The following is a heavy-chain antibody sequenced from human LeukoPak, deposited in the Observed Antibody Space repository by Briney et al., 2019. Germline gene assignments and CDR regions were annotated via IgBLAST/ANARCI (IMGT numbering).Heavy chain of an antibody. CDR3: ARGGSSSRDMDV. D-gene: IGHD6-6*01. CDR2: MYYSGST. V-gene: IGHV4-30-4*07. Sequence: SETLSLTCAVSGGSIRSGGYSWSWIRQPPGKGLEWIGYMYYSGSTYYNPSLKSRVTISLDTSKNQFSLKLCSVTAADTAVYYCARGGSSSRDMDVWGKGTTVTVSS. CDR1: GGSIRSGGYS. J-gene: IGHJ6*03.